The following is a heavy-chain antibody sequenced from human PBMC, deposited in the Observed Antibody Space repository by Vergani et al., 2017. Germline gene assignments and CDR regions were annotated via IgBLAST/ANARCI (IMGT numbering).Heavy chain of an antibody. J-gene: IGHJ4*02. Sequence: QLQLVESGGGVVQPGRSLRLSCAASGFTFSSYAMHWVRQAPGKGLEWVAVISYDGSNKYYADSVKGRFTISRDNSKNTLYLQMNSLRAEDTAVYYCASGGDGGGYYFDYWGQGTLVTVSS. CDR1: GFTFSSYA. D-gene: IGHD2-21*01. V-gene: IGHV3-30-3*01. CDR3: ASGGDGGGYYFDY. CDR2: ISYDGSNK.